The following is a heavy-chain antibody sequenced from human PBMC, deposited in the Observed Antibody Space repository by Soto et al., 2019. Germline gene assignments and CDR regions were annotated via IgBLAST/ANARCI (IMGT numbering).Heavy chain of an antibody. D-gene: IGHD6-19*01. Sequence: SETLSLTCSVSGADINTYSWTWIRQPAGKGLEWIGRIYTSASINYNPSLKGRVTLSVDNSTNQVSLRLASVTAADTAIYYCARDREAGYNFYYGMDVWGQGTTVTVSS. V-gene: IGHV4-4*07. J-gene: IGHJ6*02. CDR1: GADINTYS. CDR2: IYTSASI. CDR3: ARDREAGYNFYYGMDV.